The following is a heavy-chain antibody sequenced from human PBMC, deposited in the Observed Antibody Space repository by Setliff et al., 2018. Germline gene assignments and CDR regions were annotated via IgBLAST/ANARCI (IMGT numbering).Heavy chain of an antibody. D-gene: IGHD2-15*01. Sequence: ASVKVSCKASGYTFTSYYMHWVRQAPGQGLEWMGIINPSGGSTSYAQKFQGRVTMTRDASTITVYMELSSLRSEDTAVYYCAREAKRNVVVVVAATPVYWGQGTRVTVSA. V-gene: IGHV1-46*01. CDR3: AREAKRNVVVVVAATPVY. J-gene: IGHJ4*02. CDR1: GYTFTSYY. CDR2: INPSGGST.